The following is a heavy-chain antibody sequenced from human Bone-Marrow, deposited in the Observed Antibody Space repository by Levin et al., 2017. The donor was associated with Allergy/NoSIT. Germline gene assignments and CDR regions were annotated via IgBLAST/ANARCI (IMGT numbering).Heavy chain of an antibody. CDR3: ARDRGQQNSLRVRHPFDY. V-gene: IGHV1-2*06. CDR2: INPNSGGT. Sequence: GESLKISCKASGYTFTGYYMHWVRQAPGQGLEWMGRINPNSGGTNYAQKFQGRVTMTRDTSISTAYMELSRLRSDDTAVYYCARDRGQQNSLRVRHPFDYWGQGTLVTVSS. D-gene: IGHD6-13*01. CDR1: GYTFTGYY. J-gene: IGHJ4*02.